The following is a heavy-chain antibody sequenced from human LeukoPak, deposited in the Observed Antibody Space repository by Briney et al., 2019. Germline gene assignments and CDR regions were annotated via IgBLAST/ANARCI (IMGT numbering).Heavy chain of an antibody. CDR1: GCTFSNYA. CDR3: AKDHDYGDPGYYFDY. D-gene: IGHD4-17*01. V-gene: IGHV3-30*18. CDR2: TLYDGSNK. J-gene: IGHJ4*02. Sequence: GGSLRLSCAASGCTFSNYAMHWVRQAPGKGLEWVADTLYDGSNKYYADSVKGRFTVSRDNSKNMLWLQMNSLRADDTAVYYCAKDHDYGDPGYYFDYWGQGALVTVSS.